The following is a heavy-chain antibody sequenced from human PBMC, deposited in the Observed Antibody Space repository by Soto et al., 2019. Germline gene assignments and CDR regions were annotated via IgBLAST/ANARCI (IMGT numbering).Heavy chain of an antibody. CDR3: AKAPYYYDSRGPRGY. CDR2: ISGSGGST. J-gene: IGHJ4*02. V-gene: IGHV3-23*01. D-gene: IGHD3-22*01. Sequence: GGSLRLSCAASGFTFSSHAMSWVRQAPGKGLEWVSAISGSGGSTYYADSVKGRFTISRDNSKNTLYLQMNSLRAEDTAVYYCAKAPYYYDSRGPRGYWGQGTLVTVSS. CDR1: GFTFSSHA.